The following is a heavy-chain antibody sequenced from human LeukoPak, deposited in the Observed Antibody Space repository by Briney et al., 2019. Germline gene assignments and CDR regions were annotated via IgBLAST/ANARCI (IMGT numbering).Heavy chain of an antibody. CDR1: GFTFGSYW. CDR3: AKDISNYDFWSGFYT. V-gene: IGHV3-74*01. CDR2: INSDGSST. Sequence: GGSLRLSCAASGFTFGSYWMHWVRQAPGKGLVWVSRINSDGSSTSYADSVKGRFTISRDSSKNSLYLQMNSLRTEDTALYYCAKDISNYDFWSGFYTWGQGTLVTVSS. J-gene: IGHJ5*02. D-gene: IGHD3-3*01.